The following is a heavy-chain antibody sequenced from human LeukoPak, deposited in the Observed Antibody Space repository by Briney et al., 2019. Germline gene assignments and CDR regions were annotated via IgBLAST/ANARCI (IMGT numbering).Heavy chain of an antibody. CDR2: IGSSINTI. D-gene: IGHD5/OR15-5a*01. Sequence: PGGSLRLSCAASGFTFSTYNMNWVRQAPGKGLEWVSYIGSSINTIYYADSVKGRFTISRDNSKNTLFLQMSSLRAEDTAVYYCTGGAYSTSFDFWGQGTLVTVSS. V-gene: IGHV3-48*01. J-gene: IGHJ4*02. CDR1: GFTFSTYN. CDR3: TGGAYSTSFDF.